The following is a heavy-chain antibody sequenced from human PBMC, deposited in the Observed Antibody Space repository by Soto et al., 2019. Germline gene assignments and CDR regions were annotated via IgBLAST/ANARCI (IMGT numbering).Heavy chain of an antibody. CDR1: GFTFSTYA. J-gene: IGHJ4*02. CDR2: ISGSGDST. V-gene: IGHV3-23*01. Sequence: EVQLLESGGGLVQPGGSLRLSCAPSGFTFSTYAMNWVRQAPGKGLEWVSGISGSGDSTYYADSVKGRFTVSRDNSKNTLYLQMNSLRAEDTAVFYCAKERSSGWSFDYWGQGTLVTVSS. D-gene: IGHD6-19*01. CDR3: AKERSSGWSFDY.